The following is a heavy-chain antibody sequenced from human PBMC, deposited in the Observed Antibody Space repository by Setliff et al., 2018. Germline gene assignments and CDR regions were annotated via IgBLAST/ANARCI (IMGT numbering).Heavy chain of an antibody. CDR3: ARASRFGTIKYRGDYYMDV. J-gene: IGHJ6*03. CDR1: GYTFTTYA. CDR2: INTNTGNP. D-gene: IGHD3-10*01. Sequence: GASVKVSCKASGYTFTTYAISWMRQAPGQGLEWMGWINTNTGNPSYAQGFTGRFVFSLGTSVSTAYLQISSLKAEDTALYYCARASRFGTIKYRGDYYMDVWGKGTTVTVSS. V-gene: IGHV7-4-1*02.